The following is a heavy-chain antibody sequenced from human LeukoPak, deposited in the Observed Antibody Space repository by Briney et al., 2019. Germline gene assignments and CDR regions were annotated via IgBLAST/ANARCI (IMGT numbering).Heavy chain of an antibody. J-gene: IGHJ3*01. Sequence: GGSLRLSCAASTFTFSSYNMNWVRQAPGKGLEWVSSISSSGTYIYYRDSVKGRFTISRDNAENSVYLQMNSLRVEDTAIYYCARVANGAWGQGTMVTVSS. CDR2: ISSSGTYI. D-gene: IGHD4-17*01. CDR1: TFTFSSYN. V-gene: IGHV3-21*01. CDR3: ARVANGA.